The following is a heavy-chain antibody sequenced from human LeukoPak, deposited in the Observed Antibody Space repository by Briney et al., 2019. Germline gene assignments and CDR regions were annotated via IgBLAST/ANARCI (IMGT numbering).Heavy chain of an antibody. Sequence: ASVKISCKVSGYTFTDYYMQWVQQAPGKGLEWMGLVDPEDGETIYAEKFQGRVTITADTSTDTAYMELSSPRSEDTAVYYCAILIVAGTHFDYWGQGTLVTVSS. CDR1: GYTFTDYY. J-gene: IGHJ4*02. V-gene: IGHV1-69-2*01. CDR2: VDPEDGET. CDR3: AILIVAGTHFDY. D-gene: IGHD6-19*01.